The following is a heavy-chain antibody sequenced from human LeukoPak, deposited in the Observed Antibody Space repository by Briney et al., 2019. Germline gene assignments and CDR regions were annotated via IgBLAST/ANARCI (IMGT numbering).Heavy chain of an antibody. CDR1: GGSSSGYY. D-gene: IGHD2/OR15-2a*01. Sequence: PSETLSLTCAVYGGSSSGYYWGWFRHPPGRGLGWIGEINHSGSTNYNPSLKSRVTISVDTSKNQFSLNLSSVTAADTAVYYCARLTTNDWYFDLWGRGTLVTVSS. J-gene: IGHJ2*01. CDR2: INHSGST. CDR3: ARLTTNDWYFDL. V-gene: IGHV4-34*01.